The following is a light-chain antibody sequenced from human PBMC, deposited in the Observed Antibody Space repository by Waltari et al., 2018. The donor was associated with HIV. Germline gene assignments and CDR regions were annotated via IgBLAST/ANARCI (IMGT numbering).Light chain of an antibody. CDR1: SSDIGSYNY. V-gene: IGLV2-14*01. J-gene: IGLJ2*01. CDR3: SSFTTSNTLL. CDR2: EVN. Sequence: QSALTQPASVSGSPEQSITVSCTGTSSDIGSYNYVSWYQPTPGTAPKLVIYEVNKRPSGISNRFAGSKSGTTASLTISGLQTEDEAHYYCSSFTTSNTLLFGGGTKVTVL.